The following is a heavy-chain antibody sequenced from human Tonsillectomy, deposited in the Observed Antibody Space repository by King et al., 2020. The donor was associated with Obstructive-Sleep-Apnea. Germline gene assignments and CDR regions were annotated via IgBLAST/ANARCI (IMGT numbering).Heavy chain of an antibody. CDR2: ISWDSGNI. J-gene: IGHJ4*02. Sequence: VQLVESGGGLVQPGRSLRLSCAASGFTFDDYAMHWVRQAPGKGLEWVSSISWDSGNIAYADSVKGRFTISRDNAKISLYLQMNSLRGEDKALYYCAKGPYGDYVRLYFDYWGQGTLVTVPS. CDR1: GFTFDDYA. CDR3: AKGPYGDYVRLYFDY. D-gene: IGHD4-17*01. V-gene: IGHV3-9*01.